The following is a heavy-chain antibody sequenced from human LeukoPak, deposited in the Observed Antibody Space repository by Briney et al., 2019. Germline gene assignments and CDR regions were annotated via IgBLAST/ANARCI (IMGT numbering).Heavy chain of an antibody. CDR3: ARLGLPDY. Sequence: GGSLRLSCAASGFTFSSYWMSWVRQAPGKGLDWVANIKQDGSQKYYVDSVKGRFTISRDNAKNSLYLQMNSLRVKDTAVYYCARLGLPDYWGQGTLVTVSS. J-gene: IGHJ4*02. V-gene: IGHV3-7*03. CDR1: GFTFSSYW. D-gene: IGHD2-21*01. CDR2: IKQDGSQK.